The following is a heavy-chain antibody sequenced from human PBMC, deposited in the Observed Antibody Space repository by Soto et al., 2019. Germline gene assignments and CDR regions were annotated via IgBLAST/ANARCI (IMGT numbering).Heavy chain of an antibody. CDR3: ARGKGMEENYYYYGLDI. D-gene: IGHD1-1*01. J-gene: IGHJ6*02. Sequence: SVKVSCKASGGTFSSYAISWVRQAPGQGLEWMGGIIPIFGTANYAQKFQGRVTITADESASTAYMELSSLRSEDTAVYYCARGKGMEENYYYYGLDIWGQGTTVTVSS. V-gene: IGHV1-69*13. CDR1: GGTFSSYA. CDR2: IIPIFGTA.